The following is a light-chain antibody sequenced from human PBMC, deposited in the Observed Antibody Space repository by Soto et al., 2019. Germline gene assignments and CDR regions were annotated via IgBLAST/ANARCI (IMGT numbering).Light chain of an antibody. CDR2: WAS. Sequence: DIVMTQSPDSLAVSLGERATINCKSSQSVLYSSNNQNYLAWYQQRPGQPPKLLIYWASTRESGVPDRVSGSGSCTDFTLTITSLQAADVSVYDWQQYESTPPTFGQGTKLEI. V-gene: IGKV4-1*01. CDR3: QQYESTPPT. J-gene: IGKJ2*01. CDR1: QSVLYSSNNQNY.